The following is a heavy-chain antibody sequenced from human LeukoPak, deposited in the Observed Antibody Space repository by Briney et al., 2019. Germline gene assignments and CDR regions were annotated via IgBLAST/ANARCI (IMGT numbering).Heavy chain of an antibody. CDR3: ARWSGWYTSKRELDY. CDR1: GYTFTNYG. D-gene: IGHD6-19*01. V-gene: IGHV1-18*01. J-gene: IGHJ4*02. CDR2: ISAYNGNT. Sequence: AASVKVSCKASGYTFTNYGINWVRQAPGQGLEWMAWISAYNGNTDYAQKFRGRVTMTTDTSTSTAYMELRSLRSDDTAVYYCARWSGWYTSKRELDYWGQGTQVTVSS.